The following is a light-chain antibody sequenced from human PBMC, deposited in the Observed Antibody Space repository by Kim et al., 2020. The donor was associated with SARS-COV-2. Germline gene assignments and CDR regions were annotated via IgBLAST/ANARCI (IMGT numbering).Light chain of an antibody. CDR2: DTS. Sequence: DNQMTQYPSSLSASVGDKVTITCQASQYIGDYLNWYQQKPGNAPELLIYDTSNLEKGVPSRFSATKSGTDFTFTISNVQAEDVATYYCQQRCAFGPGTKVGSK. CDR1: QYIGDY. V-gene: IGKV1-33*01. J-gene: IGKJ3*01. CDR3: QQRCA.